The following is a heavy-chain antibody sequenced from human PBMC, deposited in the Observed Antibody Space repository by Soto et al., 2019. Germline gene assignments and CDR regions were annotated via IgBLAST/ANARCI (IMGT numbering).Heavy chain of an antibody. J-gene: IGHJ5*02. Sequence: SQTLSLTCVISGDSVSSNSAAWNWIRQSPSRGLEWLGRTYYRSKWYNDYAVSVKSRITINPDTSKNQFSLQLNSVTPEDTAVYYCAADYYDSSGLYLAGWFDTWGQGTLVTVSS. CDR3: AADYYDSSGLYLAGWFDT. CDR1: GDSVSSNSAA. V-gene: IGHV6-1*01. D-gene: IGHD3-22*01. CDR2: TYYRSKWYN.